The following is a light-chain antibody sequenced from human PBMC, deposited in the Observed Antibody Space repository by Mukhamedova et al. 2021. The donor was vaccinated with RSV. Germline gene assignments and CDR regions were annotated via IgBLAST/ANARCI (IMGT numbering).Light chain of an antibody. Sequence: WYQRRVHGKAPKLLIYKASILESGVPSRFSGSGSGTEFTLTIGSQQPDDFATYYCQQYNLLYTFGQGTKLEIK. J-gene: IGKJ2*01. CDR2: KAS. CDR3: QQYNLLYT. V-gene: IGKV1-5*03.